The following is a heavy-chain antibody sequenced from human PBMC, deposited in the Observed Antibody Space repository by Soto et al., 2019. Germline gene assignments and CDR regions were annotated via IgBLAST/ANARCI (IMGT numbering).Heavy chain of an antibody. D-gene: IGHD4-17*01. V-gene: IGHV1-69*12. J-gene: IGHJ4*02. CDR2: IIPIFGTA. Sequence: QVQLVQSGAEVKKPGSSVKVSCKASGGTFSSYAISWVRQAPGQGLEWMGGIIPIFGTANYAQKFQGRVTITADGCTSTACMGLSCLRSEDTAVYYCARDGGVYDYGPFDYWGQGTLVTVSS. CDR1: GGTFSSYA. CDR3: ARDGGVYDYGPFDY.